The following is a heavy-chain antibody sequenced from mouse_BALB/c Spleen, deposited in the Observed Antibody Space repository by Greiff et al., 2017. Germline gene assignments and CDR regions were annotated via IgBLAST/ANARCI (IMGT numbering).Heavy chain of an antibody. V-gene: IGHV5-6-5*01. J-gene: IGHJ4*01. CDR2: ISSGGST. Sequence: EVQVVESGGGLVKPGESLKLSCAASGFTFSSYAMSWVRQTPEKRLEWVASISSGGSTYYPDSVKGRFTISRDNARNILYLQMSSLRSEDTAMYYCATGITVPHIYAMDYWGQGTPVTVSP. CDR3: ATGITVPHIYAMDY. CDR1: GFTFSSYA. D-gene: IGHD1-1*01.